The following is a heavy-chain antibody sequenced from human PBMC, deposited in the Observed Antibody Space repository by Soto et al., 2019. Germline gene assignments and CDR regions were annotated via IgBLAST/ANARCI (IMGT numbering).Heavy chain of an antibody. V-gene: IGHV3-48*01. CDR1: GVTFSSYS. D-gene: IGHD6-19*01. Sequence: EVQLVESGGGLVQPGGSLRLSCTASGVTFSSYSMVWVRQAPGKGLEWVSYISSSSSNIYYADSVKGRFSTSRDNAKNSTSLQINSLRVEDTGVYYCARELGFDAVARMDVWGQGTTVTVSS. J-gene: IGHJ6*02. CDR3: ARELGFDAVARMDV. CDR2: ISSSSSNI.